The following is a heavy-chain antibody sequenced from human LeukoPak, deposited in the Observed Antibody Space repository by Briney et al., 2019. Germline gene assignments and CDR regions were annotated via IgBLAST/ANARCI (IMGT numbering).Heavy chain of an antibody. CDR2: ISYDGSNK. CDR3: AKDHAHYYGSGSYFDY. V-gene: IGHV3-30*18. D-gene: IGHD3-10*01. Sequence: GRSLGLSCAASGFTFSSYGMHWVRQAPGKGLEWVAVISYDGSNKYYADSVKGRFTISRDNSKNTLYLQMNSLRAEDTAVYYCAKDHAHYYGSGSYFDYWGQGTLVTVSS. CDR1: GFTFSSYG. J-gene: IGHJ4*02.